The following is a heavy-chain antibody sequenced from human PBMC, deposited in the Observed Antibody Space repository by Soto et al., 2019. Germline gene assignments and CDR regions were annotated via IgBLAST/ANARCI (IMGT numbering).Heavy chain of an antibody. CDR1: GFTFGSYA. Sequence: PGGSLRLSCAASGFTFGSYAMHWVHQAPGKGLEWVAVISYDGSNKYYADSVKGRFTISRDNSKNTLYLQMNSLRAEDTAVYYCARDPDSSGYYVFDYWGQGTLVTVSS. CDR3: ARDPDSSGYYVFDY. V-gene: IGHV3-30-3*01. D-gene: IGHD3-22*01. J-gene: IGHJ4*02. CDR2: ISYDGSNK.